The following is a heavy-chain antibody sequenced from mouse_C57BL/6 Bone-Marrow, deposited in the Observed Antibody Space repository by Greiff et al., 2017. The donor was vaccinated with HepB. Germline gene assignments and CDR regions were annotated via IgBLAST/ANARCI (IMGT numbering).Heavy chain of an antibody. J-gene: IGHJ4*01. CDR3: ARRDYDYAYYAMDY. V-gene: IGHV5-6*01. Sequence: VQLVESGGDLVKPGGSLKLSCAASGFTFSSYGMSWVRQTPDKRLEWVATISSGGSYNYYPDSVKGRFTISRDNAKNTLYLQMSSLKSEDTAMYYCARRDYDYAYYAMDYWGQGTSVTVSS. D-gene: IGHD2-4*01. CDR1: GFTFSSYG. CDR2: ISSGGSYN.